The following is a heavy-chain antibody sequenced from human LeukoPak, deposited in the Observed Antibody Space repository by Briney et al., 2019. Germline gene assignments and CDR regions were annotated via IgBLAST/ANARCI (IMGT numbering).Heavy chain of an antibody. D-gene: IGHD3-22*01. Sequence: ASVRVSCKASGYTFTNYHIAWVRQAPGQGLEWMGRVSTNDGNTVYAQRLQGRVTMTTDTSTSVAYMELRSLTSDDTAVYYCTRAPPGMTMMTDYWGQGTLVTVSS. V-gene: IGHV1-18*01. CDR1: GYTFTNYH. CDR3: TRAPPGMTMMTDY. J-gene: IGHJ4*02. CDR2: VSTNDGNT.